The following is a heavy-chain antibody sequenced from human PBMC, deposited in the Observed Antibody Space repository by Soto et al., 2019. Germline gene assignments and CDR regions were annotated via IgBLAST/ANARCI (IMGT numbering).Heavy chain of an antibody. CDR1: GGSITSSNW. D-gene: IGHD4-17*01. Sequence: SETLSLTCAVSGGSITSSNWWSWVRQPPGKGLEWLGQISHSGSTDYNPSLKSRVSISVDKSKIRLSLKLSSLTAADTALSYCAIGDFSHFEYWGQGTLVTVSS. J-gene: IGHJ4*02. CDR2: ISHSGST. V-gene: IGHV4-4*02. CDR3: AIGDFSHFEY.